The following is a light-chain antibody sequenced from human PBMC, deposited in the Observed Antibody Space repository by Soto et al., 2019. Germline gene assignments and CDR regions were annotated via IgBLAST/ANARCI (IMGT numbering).Light chain of an antibody. V-gene: IGKV3-15*01. CDR1: QSASSN. Sequence: EIMMTQSPATLSVTPGARATLSCRARQSASSNLALYQPKPGQATSLVISGAPTSSTSIPARFSGSGSGTEFTLTIGSLQSEDFAVYSCQRNNNWPQPFGKGPNV. J-gene: IGKJ1*01. CDR3: QRNNNWPQP. CDR2: GAP.